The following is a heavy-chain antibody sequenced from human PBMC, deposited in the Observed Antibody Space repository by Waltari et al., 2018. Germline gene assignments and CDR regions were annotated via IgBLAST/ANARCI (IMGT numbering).Heavy chain of an antibody. Sequence: EVQLVESGGGLVQAGGSLRLSCAASGFPFSTSWMHWFRQAPGKGLVWVSRMNGDGGSTSYADSVKGRFTISRDNANNRLYLQMNSLRAEDTAVYYCTRTRYCSTTSCQVDWFDPWGQGTLVTVSS. D-gene: IGHD2-2*01. CDR3: TRTRYCSTTSCQVDWFDP. CDR2: MNGDGGST. CDR1: GFPFSTSW. J-gene: IGHJ5*02. V-gene: IGHV3-74*01.